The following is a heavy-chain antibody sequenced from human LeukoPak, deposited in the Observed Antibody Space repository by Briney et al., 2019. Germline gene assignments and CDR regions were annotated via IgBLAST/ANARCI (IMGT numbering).Heavy chain of an antibody. J-gene: IGHJ4*02. CDR3: ARVSRGYNPFDY. CDR2: VYPGDSDT. Sequence: GESLKISCKGSGYSFTSYWIGWVRQMPGKGLEWMGIVYPGDSDTRYNPSFRGQVTLSADKSISTAYLQWSSLKASDTAMYYCARVSRGYNPFDYWGQGTLVTVSS. V-gene: IGHV5-51*01. CDR1: GYSFTSYW. D-gene: IGHD5-24*01.